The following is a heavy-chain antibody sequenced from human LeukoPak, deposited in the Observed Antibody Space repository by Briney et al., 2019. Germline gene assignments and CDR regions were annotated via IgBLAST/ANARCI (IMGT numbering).Heavy chain of an antibody. CDR1: GYTFTDHY. V-gene: IGHV1-2*02. CDR3: ARVRVYSSGWNFDY. J-gene: IGHJ4*02. CDR2: INSNSGST. D-gene: IGHD6-19*01. Sequence: ASVKVSCKASGYTFTDHYVHWVRQAPGQGLEWMGWINSNSGSTSYAQKFQGRVTMTRDTSISTLYVELSSLRSDDTAVYYCARVRVYSSGWNFDYWGQGTLVTVSS.